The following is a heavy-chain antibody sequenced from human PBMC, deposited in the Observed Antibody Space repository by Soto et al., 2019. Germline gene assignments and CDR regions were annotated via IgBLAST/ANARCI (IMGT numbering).Heavy chain of an antibody. V-gene: IGHV1-24*01. CDR1: GYTLTELS. Sequence: ASVKVSCKVSGYTLTELSMHWVRQAPGKGLEWMGGFDPEDGETIYAQKFQGRVTMTEDTSTDTAYMELSSLRSEDTAVYYCATNWYSSSRLDYWGQGTLVTVSS. CDR2: FDPEDGET. J-gene: IGHJ4*02. D-gene: IGHD6-6*01. CDR3: ATNWYSSSRLDY.